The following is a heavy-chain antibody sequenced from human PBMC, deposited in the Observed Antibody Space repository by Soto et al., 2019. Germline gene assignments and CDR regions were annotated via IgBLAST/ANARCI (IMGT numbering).Heavy chain of an antibody. Sequence: EVQLLESGGGLVQPGGSLRLSCAASGFTFSSYAMSWVRQAPGKGLEWVSAISGSGGSTYYADSVKGRFTISRDNSKNTLYRQINSRRAGVTAVYSCAKEVTPFPSYDGSGCLDSWGQGPLVTVPS. V-gene: IGHV3-23*01. D-gene: IGHD3-22*01. CDR1: GFTFSSYA. CDR3: AKEVTPFPSYDGSGCLDS. CDR2: ISGSGGST. J-gene: IGHJ4*02.